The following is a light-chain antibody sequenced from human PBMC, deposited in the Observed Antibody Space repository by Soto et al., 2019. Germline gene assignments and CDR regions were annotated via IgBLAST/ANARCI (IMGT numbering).Light chain of an antibody. J-gene: IGKJ1*01. V-gene: IGKV1-5*03. CDR2: KAS. Sequence: DIQMTQSPSTLPASVGDRVTITCRASQSISSWLAWYQQKPGKAPKLLIYKASSLESGVPSRFSGSGSGTEFTLTMSSLQPDDFATYYCQEYNSYSRFGHGTKVEIK. CDR3: QEYNSYSR. CDR1: QSISSW.